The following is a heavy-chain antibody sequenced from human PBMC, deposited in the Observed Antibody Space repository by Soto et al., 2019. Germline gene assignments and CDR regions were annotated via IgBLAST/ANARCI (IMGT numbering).Heavy chain of an antibody. D-gene: IGHD2-15*01. J-gene: IGHJ2*01. CDR2: IIPIFGTA. CDR3: ARVSGLLLVRRYWYFDL. CDR1: GGTFSRYA. V-gene: IGHV1-69*01. Sequence: QVQLVQSGAEVKKPGSSVKVSCKASGGTFSRYAISWVLQAPGQGLEWMVGIIPIFGTANYAQKFQGRVTITADEYTSTAYRELSSLRSEDTAVYYCARVSGLLLVRRYWYFDLWGRGTLVTVSS.